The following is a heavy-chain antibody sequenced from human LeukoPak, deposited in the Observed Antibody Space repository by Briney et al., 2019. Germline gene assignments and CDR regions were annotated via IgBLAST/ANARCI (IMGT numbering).Heavy chain of an antibody. V-gene: IGHV1-69*05. Sequence: SVKVSCKASGGTFSSYAISWVRQAPGQGLEWMGGIIPIFGTANYAQKFQGRVTITTDESTSTAYMELSSLRSEDTAVYYCASIAAAGTGYYYYMDVWGKGTTVTVSS. D-gene: IGHD6-13*01. CDR2: IIPIFGTA. CDR3: ASIAAAGTGYYYYMDV. CDR1: GGTFSSYA. J-gene: IGHJ6*03.